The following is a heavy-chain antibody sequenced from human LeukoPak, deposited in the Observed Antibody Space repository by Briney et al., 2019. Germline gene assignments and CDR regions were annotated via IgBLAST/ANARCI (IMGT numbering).Heavy chain of an antibody. V-gene: IGHV3-15*01. Sequence: GGSLRLSRETSGFTFTYAWVSWGRQAPGEGVEGGGRIRRKTDGGTADYAAPVMGRFTISRDDSNNTLYLQMNSLKTEDTAVYYCISGFCSSASCYAWGRGTLVIVSS. D-gene: IGHD2-2*01. CDR2: IRRKTDGGTA. J-gene: IGHJ4*02. CDR3: ISGFCSSASCYA. CDR1: GFTFTYAW.